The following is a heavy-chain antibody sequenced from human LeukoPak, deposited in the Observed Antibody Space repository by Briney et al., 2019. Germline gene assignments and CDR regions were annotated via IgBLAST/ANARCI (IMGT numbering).Heavy chain of an antibody. CDR1: GFTFSNTW. CDR3: ATGMENYDGSGYYSYFQH. D-gene: IGHD3-22*01. V-gene: IGHV3-23*01. CDR2: ISAGGRNT. J-gene: IGHJ1*01. Sequence: GGSLRLSCAASGFTFSNTWMSWVRQAPGKGLEWVSAISAGGRNTYYADSVKGRFTISRDNPKNTLHLQMNSLRAEDTAVYYCATGMENYDGSGYYSYFQHWGQGTLVTVSS.